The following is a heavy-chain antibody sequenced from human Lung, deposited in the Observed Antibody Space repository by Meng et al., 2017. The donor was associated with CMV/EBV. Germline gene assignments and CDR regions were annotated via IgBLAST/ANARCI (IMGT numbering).Heavy chain of an antibody. CDR1: GDMFSTYA. D-gene: IGHD6-6*01. Sequence: SVXVSXXASGDMFSTYAITWVRQAPGQGLEWMGELIPILNAPNYAQKFQGRVRITADKSTTTAYMELSSLRSDDTAVYYCARALREYSSSSSDSWGQGTXVTVSS. CDR3: ARALREYSSSSSDS. V-gene: IGHV1-69*10. CDR2: LIPILNAP. J-gene: IGHJ4*02.